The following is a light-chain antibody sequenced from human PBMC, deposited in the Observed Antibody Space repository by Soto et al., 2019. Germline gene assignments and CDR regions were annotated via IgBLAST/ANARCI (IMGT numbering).Light chain of an antibody. CDR3: QQRSHWLPIT. J-gene: IGKJ5*01. CDR2: DAS. CDR1: QSVSSY. V-gene: IGKV3-11*01. Sequence: EIVLTQSPATLSLSPGERATLSCRASQSVSSYLAWYQQKPSQAPRLLIYDASNRATGIPARFSASGSGTDFTLTISRLEPEDVAVYHCQQRSHWLPITFGQGTRLEIK.